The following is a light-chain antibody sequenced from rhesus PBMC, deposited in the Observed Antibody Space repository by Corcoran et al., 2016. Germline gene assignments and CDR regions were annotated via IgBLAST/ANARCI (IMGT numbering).Light chain of an antibody. CDR2: YAA. J-gene: IGKJ3*01. CDR3: QQYKSVPVT. CDR1: QGISKY. V-gene: IGKV1-25*01. Sequence: DIQMTQSPSSLSASVGDTVTITCPASQGISKYLAWSQQKAGKAPKHLIYYAATLQSGVPSRFSGSGAGTEFTLTISSMQPEDIATYYCQQYKSVPVTFGPGTKLEIK.